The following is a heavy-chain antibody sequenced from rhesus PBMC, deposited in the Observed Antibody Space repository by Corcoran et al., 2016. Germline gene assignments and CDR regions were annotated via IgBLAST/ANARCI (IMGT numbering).Heavy chain of an antibody. CDR2: IYGGWRTL. CDR3: ARDTAGG. J-gene: IGHJ4*01. V-gene: IGHV4-93*01. Sequence: QVQLQESGPAVVKPSETLSLTCAVSGGSISSSNWWSWIRQPPGKGLEWIGRIYGGWRTLKYTPSLKCRVTISIAPSKTQFSRRLSSVTAADSAVYYCARDTAGGWGQGFLVTVSS. CDR1: GGSISSSNW. D-gene: IGHD6-31*01.